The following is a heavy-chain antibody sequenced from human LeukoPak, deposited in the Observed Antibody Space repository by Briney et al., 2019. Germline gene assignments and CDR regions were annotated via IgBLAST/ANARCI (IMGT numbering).Heavy chain of an antibody. J-gene: IGHJ5*02. V-gene: IGHV4-38-2*02. CDR3: ATTSQDYYDASGYPDRFDP. CDR1: GYSISSGYH. CDR2: IHYNDGA. D-gene: IGHD3-22*01. Sequence: SETLSLTCTVSGYSISSGYHWGWIRQPPGKGLEWIGSIHYNDGAYYNPSLKSRVTISLDSSKNQFSLRVTSVTAADTAVYHCATTSQDYYDASGYPDRFDPWGQGTLVTVSS.